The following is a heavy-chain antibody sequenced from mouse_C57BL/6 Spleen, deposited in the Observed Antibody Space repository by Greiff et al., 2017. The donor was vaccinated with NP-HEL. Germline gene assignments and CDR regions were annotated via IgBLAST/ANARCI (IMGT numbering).Heavy chain of an antibody. CDR2: INPYNGGT. V-gene: IGHV1-19*01. D-gene: IGHD3-2*02. J-gene: IGHJ3*01. CDR3: ASQVKTSQSFAY. CDR1: GYTFTDYY. Sequence: EVQVVESGPVLVKPGASVKMSCKASGYTFTDYYMNWVKQSHGKSLEWIGVINPYNGGTSYNQKFKGKATLTVDKSSSTAYMELNSLTSEDSAVYYGASQVKTSQSFAYWGQGTLVTVSA.